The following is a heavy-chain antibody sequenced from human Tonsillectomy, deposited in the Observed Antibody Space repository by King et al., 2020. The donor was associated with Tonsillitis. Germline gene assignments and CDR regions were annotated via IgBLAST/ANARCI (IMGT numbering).Heavy chain of an antibody. CDR2: IFHSGST. CDR3: VKDGRDGSIGSEG. V-gene: IGHV4-38-2*02. Sequence: VQLQESGPGLVEPSETLSLTCTVSGYSISRGFFWGWIRQPPGKGLEWIGSIFHSGSTQENPTLKSRVSLSVATSRNQFSLKLTSVTAADTAVYFCVKDGRDGSIGSEGWGQGTLVTVSS. J-gene: IGHJ4*02. D-gene: IGHD3-22*01. CDR1: GYSISRGFF.